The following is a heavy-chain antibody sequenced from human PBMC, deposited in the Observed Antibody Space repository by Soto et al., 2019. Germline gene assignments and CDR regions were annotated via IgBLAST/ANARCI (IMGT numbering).Heavy chain of an antibody. CDR3: AKQRAGYGSGSDTFYFDF. CDR2: LSGSGGTT. V-gene: IGHV3-23*01. CDR1: GFTFSTYA. J-gene: IGHJ4*02. Sequence: GSLRLSCSTSGFTFSTYAMNWVRQAPGKGLEWVSALSGSGGTTYYADSVRGRFTISRDNSKNTLFLQMSSLRAEDTALYYCAKQRAGYGSGSDTFYFDFWGQGTLVTVSS. D-gene: IGHD3-10*01.